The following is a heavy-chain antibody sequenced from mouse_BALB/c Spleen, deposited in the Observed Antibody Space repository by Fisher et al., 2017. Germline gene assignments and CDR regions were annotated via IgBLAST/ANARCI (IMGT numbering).Heavy chain of an antibody. V-gene: IGHV5-12-1*01. Sequence: GRFTISRDNAKNTLYLQMSSLKSEDTAMYYCARPHLLYYAMDYWGQGTSVTVSS. CDR3: ARPHLLYYAMDY. J-gene: IGHJ4*01.